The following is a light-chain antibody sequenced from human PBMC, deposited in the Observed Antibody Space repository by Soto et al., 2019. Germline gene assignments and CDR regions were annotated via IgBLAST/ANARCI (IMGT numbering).Light chain of an antibody. V-gene: IGKV3-11*01. CDR1: QSVSSS. J-gene: IGKJ1*01. Sequence: EIVLTQSPATLSLSPGERATLSCRASQSVSSSLAWYRQKPGQAPRLLIYDTSNRATGIPARFSGSGSGTDFTLTISSLEPEDFEVYYCQQRSHWPRTFGQGTKVEIK. CDR3: QQRSHWPRT. CDR2: DTS.